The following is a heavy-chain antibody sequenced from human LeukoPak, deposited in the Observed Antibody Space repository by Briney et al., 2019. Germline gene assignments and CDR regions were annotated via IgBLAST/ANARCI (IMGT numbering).Heavy chain of an antibody. D-gene: IGHD3-22*01. Sequence: SETLSLTCTVSGGSISSYYWSWIRQPPGKGLEWIGYIYYSGSTNYNPSLKSRDTISVDTSKNQFSLKLNSVTAADTAVYYCARRRDYYDSRGYYAFDIWAHGTMVTVSS. CDR2: IYYSGST. V-gene: IGHV4-59*01. CDR1: GGSISSYY. CDR3: ARRRDYYDSRGYYAFDI. J-gene: IGHJ3*02.